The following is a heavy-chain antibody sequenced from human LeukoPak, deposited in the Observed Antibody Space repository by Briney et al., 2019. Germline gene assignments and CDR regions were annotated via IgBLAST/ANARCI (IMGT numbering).Heavy chain of an antibody. CDR2: MNPKTANT. Sequence: ASVKVSCKASGYIFDRYDINWVRQATGKGLEWMGWMNPKTANTGYAQKFQGRVNMTSDTPMTTAYMELNSLKSEDTAVYYCVRARYSSAWFDSWVHGTLVIVSS. CDR1: GYIFDRYD. D-gene: IGHD6-25*01. CDR3: VRARYSSAWFDS. V-gene: IGHV1-8*01. J-gene: IGHJ5*01.